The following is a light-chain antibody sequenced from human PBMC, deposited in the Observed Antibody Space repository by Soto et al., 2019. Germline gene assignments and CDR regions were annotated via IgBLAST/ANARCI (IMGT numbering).Light chain of an antibody. CDR3: QQRSNWPPVIT. V-gene: IGKV3-11*01. CDR1: QSFSGY. Sequence: DILLTQSPATLSLSPGERATLSCRASQSFSGYLAWYQQKPGQAPRLLIYDASKRATGIPAWFSGRGSGTDFTLTISSLGPEDFEVYYYQQRSNWPPVITFGQGTRLEIK. CDR2: DAS. J-gene: IGKJ5*01.